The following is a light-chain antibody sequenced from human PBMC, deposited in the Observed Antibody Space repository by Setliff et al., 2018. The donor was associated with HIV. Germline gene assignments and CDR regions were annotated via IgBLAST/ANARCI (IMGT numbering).Light chain of an antibody. J-gene: IGLJ1*01. CDR1: SSDVGSYDF. CDR3: ASYRPNDLGV. V-gene: IGLV2-14*03. Sequence: QSALVQPASVSGSPGQSVTVSCTGTSSDVGSYDFVSWYQQLPGKAPKLLIYDVSDRPSGVSHRFSGSKSGNTASLTISGLQSEDEADDYCASYRPNDLGVFGTGTKVTVL. CDR2: DVS.